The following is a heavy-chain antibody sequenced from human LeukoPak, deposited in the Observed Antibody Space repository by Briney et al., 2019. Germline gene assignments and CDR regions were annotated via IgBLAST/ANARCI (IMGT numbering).Heavy chain of an antibody. CDR1: GFTFSDYS. V-gene: IGHV3-21*01. CDR2: ISSTTTYI. CDR3: ARGGLLENPFDY. D-gene: IGHD3-22*01. Sequence: PGGSLRLSCVASGFTFSDYSMDWVRQSPGKGLEWVASISSTTTYIFYADSVKGRFTISRDNAKNSLYLQMNSLRAEDTAVYYCARGGLLENPFDYWGQGTLVTVSS. J-gene: IGHJ4*02.